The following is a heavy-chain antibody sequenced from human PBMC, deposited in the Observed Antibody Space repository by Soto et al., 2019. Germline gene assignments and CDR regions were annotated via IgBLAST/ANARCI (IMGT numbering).Heavy chain of an antibody. Sequence: QLQESGPGLVKPSGTLFLTCAVSGGSVTTNYWWGWVRQSPVTGLEWIGDMSLSGPTNYSPFRTRRITLSVDTSKTHYTLALKSVTAADTAVYVYGISRGWYTIHSWGQGTLVTVSS. CDR1: GGSVTTNYW. J-gene: IGHJ4*02. D-gene: IGHD6-19*01. CDR2: MSLSGPT. V-gene: IGHV4-4*02. CDR3: GISRGWYTIHS.